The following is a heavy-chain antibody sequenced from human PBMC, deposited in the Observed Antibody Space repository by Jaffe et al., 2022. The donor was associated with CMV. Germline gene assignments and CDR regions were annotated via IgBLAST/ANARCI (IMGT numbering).Heavy chain of an antibody. D-gene: IGHD2-15*01. CDR1: GFTFSSYE. Sequence: EVQLVESGGGLVQPGGSLRLSCAASGFTFSSYEMNWVRQAPGKGLEWVSYISSSGSTIYYADSVKGRFTISRDNAKNSLYLQMNSLRAEDTAVYYCARDGPGYFSAFDIWGQGTMVTVSS. CDR3: ARDGPGYFSAFDI. CDR2: ISSSGSTI. J-gene: IGHJ3*02. V-gene: IGHV3-48*03.